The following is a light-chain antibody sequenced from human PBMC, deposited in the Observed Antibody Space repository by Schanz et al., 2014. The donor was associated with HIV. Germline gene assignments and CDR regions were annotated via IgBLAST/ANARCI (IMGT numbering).Light chain of an antibody. CDR1: QTVNIH. CDR3: QQYGSSPPWT. V-gene: IGKV3-20*01. Sequence: EVVMTQSPATLSVSPGERATLSCRASQTVNIHLAWYQQKPGQAPRLLIYAASTRATGIPDRFSGSGSGTDFTLTISRLEPEDFAVYYCQQYGSSPPWTFGRGTKVEIK. J-gene: IGKJ1*01. CDR2: AAS.